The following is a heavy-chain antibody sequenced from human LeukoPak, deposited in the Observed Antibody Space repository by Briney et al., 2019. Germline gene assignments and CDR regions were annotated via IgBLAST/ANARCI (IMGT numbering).Heavy chain of an antibody. CDR3: ARYSSSWSRIGDFDI. CDR1: GGTFSSYA. D-gene: IGHD6-13*01. V-gene: IGHV1-69*13. J-gene: IGHJ3*02. Sequence: ASVKVSCKASGGTFSSYAISWVRQAPGQGLEWMGGIIPIFGTANYAQKFQGRVTITADESTSTAYMELSSLRSEDTAVYYCARYSSSWSRIGDFDIWGQGTMVTVSS. CDR2: IIPIFGTA.